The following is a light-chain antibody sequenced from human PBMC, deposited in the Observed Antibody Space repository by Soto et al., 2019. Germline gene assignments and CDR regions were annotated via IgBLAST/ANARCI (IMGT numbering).Light chain of an antibody. CDR1: RTVDGNY. V-gene: IGKV3-20*01. CDR3: QQYGSSPLT. Sequence: PGERATLSCRASRTVDGNYLAWYHQKPGQPPRLLIYGASSRATGIPDRFSGSGSGTDFTLTISRLEPEDFAVYYCQQYGSSPLTFGGGTKVDI. J-gene: IGKJ4*01. CDR2: GAS.